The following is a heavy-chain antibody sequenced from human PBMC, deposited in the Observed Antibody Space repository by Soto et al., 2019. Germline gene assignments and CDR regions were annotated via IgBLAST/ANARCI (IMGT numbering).Heavy chain of an antibody. J-gene: IGHJ4*02. CDR1: KFTFGIHA. CDR2: ISGSGSST. CDR3: ARAPVGSTWLFEY. V-gene: IGHV3-23*01. D-gene: IGHD1-26*01. Sequence: EVQLLESGGGLVQPGGSLRLSCAASKFTFGIHAINWVRQTPGKGLEWVSSISGSGSSTYYADSVKGRCTISRDNSKNTLYLQMSSLRADDTAVYYCARAPVGSTWLFEYWGQGALVTVSS.